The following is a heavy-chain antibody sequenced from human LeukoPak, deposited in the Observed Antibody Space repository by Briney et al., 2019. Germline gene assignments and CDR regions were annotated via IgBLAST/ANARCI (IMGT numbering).Heavy chain of an antibody. CDR1: GFTFDDYA. V-gene: IGHV3-9*01. D-gene: IGHD1-26*01. CDR2: ISWNSGSI. Sequence: SLRLSCAASGFTFDDYAMHWVRQAPGKGLEWVSGISWNSGSIGYADSVKGRFTISRDNAKNSLYLQMNSLRAEDTALYYCAKDRERWELLYYFDFWGQGTLVTVSS. CDR3: AKDRERWELLYYFDF. J-gene: IGHJ4*02.